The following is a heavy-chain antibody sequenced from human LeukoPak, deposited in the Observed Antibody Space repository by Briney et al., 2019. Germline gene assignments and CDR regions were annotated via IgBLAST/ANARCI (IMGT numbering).Heavy chain of an antibody. CDR2: ISWNSGSI. V-gene: IGHV3-9*01. CDR1: GFTFDDYA. J-gene: IGHJ4*02. D-gene: IGHD2-2*01. Sequence: GRSLRLSCAASGFTFDDYAMHWVRQVPGKGLEWVSGISWNSGSIDYADSVKGRFTISRDNAKNSLHLQMDSLRTEDTAFYYCAKGSCSSISCHFDYWGQGTLVTVSS. CDR3: AKGSCSSISCHFDY.